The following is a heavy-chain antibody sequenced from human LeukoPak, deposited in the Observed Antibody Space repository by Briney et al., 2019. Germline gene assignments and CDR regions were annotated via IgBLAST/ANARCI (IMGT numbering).Heavy chain of an antibody. CDR3: AKEGWDQRDTGAFDF. Sequence: PGGSLRLSCAASGFTFSSYGMHWVRQAPGKGLEWVAVISYDGSNKYYADSVKGRFTISRDNSKNTLYLQMNSLRAEDTAVYYCAKEGWDQRDTGAFDFWGQGTLVTVSS. V-gene: IGHV3-30*18. D-gene: IGHD6-19*01. CDR1: GFTFSSYG. J-gene: IGHJ4*02. CDR2: ISYDGSNK.